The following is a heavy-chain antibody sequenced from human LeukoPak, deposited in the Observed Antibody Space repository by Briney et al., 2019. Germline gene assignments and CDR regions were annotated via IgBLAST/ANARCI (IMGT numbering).Heavy chain of an antibody. Sequence: GASVKVSCKASGYTFTGYCMHWVRQAPGQGLEWMGWINPNSGGTNYAQKFQGRVTMTRDTSISTAYMELSRLRSDDTAVYYCARAGGWLQSPFDYWGQGTLVTVSS. D-gene: IGHD5-24*01. CDR1: GYTFTGYC. V-gene: IGHV1-2*02. J-gene: IGHJ4*02. CDR3: ARAGGWLQSPFDY. CDR2: INPNSGGT.